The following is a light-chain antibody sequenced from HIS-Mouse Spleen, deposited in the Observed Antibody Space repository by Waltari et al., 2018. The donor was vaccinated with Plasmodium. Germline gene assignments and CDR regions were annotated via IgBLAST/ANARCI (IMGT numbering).Light chain of an antibody. CDR3: QQYNSYSMYT. CDR2: KAS. CDR1: QSISSW. V-gene: IGKV1-5*03. J-gene: IGKJ2*01. Sequence: DIQMTQSPSTLSASVGDSVTITCRASQSISSWLAWYQQKPGKAPKLLIYKASSLESGVPSRFSVSGSGTEFTLTISSLQPDDFATYYCQQYNSYSMYTFGQGTKLEIK.